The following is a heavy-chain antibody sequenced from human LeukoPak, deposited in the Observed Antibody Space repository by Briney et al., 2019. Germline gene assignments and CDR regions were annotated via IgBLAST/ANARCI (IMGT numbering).Heavy chain of an antibody. CDR1: GGSISSGGYS. V-gene: IGHV4-30-2*01. Sequence: PQTLSLTCAVSGGSISSGGYSWSWIRQPPGKGLEWIGYVYHSGSTYYNPSLKSRVTISVDRSKNQFSLKLSSVTAADTAVYYCARDDLDAFDIWGQGTMVTVSS. CDR2: VYHSGST. J-gene: IGHJ3*02. CDR3: ARDDLDAFDI.